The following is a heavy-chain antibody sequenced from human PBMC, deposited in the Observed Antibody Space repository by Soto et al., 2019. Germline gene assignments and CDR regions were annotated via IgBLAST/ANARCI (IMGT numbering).Heavy chain of an antibody. D-gene: IGHD7-27*01. J-gene: IGHJ4*02. Sequence: PSETLSLTCAVSFGSITSTNWWTWVRQPPGKELEWLGEIYHTGSTNYNPSLKNRVTISVDKSKNLFSLRLFSVTVEDTAVYYCAKENWANPDSWGQGTLVTVSS. V-gene: IGHV4-4*02. CDR3: AKENWANPDS. CDR1: FGSITSTNW. CDR2: IYHTGST.